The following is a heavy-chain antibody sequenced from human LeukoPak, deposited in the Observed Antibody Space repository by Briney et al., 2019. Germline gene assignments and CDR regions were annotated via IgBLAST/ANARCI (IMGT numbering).Heavy chain of an antibody. D-gene: IGHD3-16*01. J-gene: IGHJ4*02. V-gene: IGHV1-18*01. Sequence: GASVKVSCKVSGYTLTELSMHWARQAPGQGLEWMGWISGYNGNTNYAQKLQGRVTMTTDTSTSTAYMELRSLRSDDTAVYYCARAEMITFGGVLSVPDYWGQGTLVTVSS. CDR3: ARAEMITFGGVLSVPDY. CDR2: ISGYNGNT. CDR1: GYTLTELS.